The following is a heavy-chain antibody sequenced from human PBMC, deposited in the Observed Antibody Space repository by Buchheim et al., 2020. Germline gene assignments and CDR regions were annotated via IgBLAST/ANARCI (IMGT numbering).Heavy chain of an antibody. CDR3: ARVGSSGYGPHSFDI. CDR2: INPSGGST. D-gene: IGHD3-22*01. V-gene: IGHV1-46*01. CDR1: GYTFTSYY. J-gene: IGHJ3*02. Sequence: QVQLVQSGAEVKKPGASVKVSCKASGYTFTSYYMHWVRQAPGQGLEWMGIINPSGGSTSYAQTFQGRVTMTRDTSTSPVSMELGSLRSENTAVYYCARVGSSGYGPHSFDIWGQGT.